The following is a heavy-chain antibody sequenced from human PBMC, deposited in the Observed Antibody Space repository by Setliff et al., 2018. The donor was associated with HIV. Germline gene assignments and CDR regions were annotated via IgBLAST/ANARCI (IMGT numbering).Heavy chain of an antibody. CDR3: ARGFCSTSCNTLGAFDI. D-gene: IGHD2-2*01. Sequence: ASVKVSCKASGYTFTSYDINWVRQATGQGLEWMGWMNPNSGHTGYAQKFQGRVTMTRDTSTSTVYMELSSLRSEDTAVYYCARGFCSTSCNTLGAFDIWGQGTMVTVSS. J-gene: IGHJ3*02. CDR1: GYTFTSYD. V-gene: IGHV1-8*02. CDR2: MNPNSGHT.